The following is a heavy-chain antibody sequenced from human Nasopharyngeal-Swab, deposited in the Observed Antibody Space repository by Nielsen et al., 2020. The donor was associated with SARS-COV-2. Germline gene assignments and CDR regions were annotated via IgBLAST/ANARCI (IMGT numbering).Heavy chain of an antibody. CDR2: IYYSGST. CDR3: ARHVPMVTARGDAFDI. D-gene: IGHD2-21*02. CDR1: GGSISSYY. J-gene: IGHJ3*02. V-gene: IGHV4-59*08. Sequence: GSLRLSCTVSGGSISSYYWSWIRQPPGKGLEWIGYIYYSGSTNYNPSLKSRVTISVDTSKNQFSLKLSSVTAADTVVYYCARHVPMVTARGDAFDIWGQGTMVTVSS.